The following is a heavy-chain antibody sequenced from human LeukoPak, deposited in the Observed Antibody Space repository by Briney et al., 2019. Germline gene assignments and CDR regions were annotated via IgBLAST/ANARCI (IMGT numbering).Heavy chain of an antibody. CDR2: FTASGGST. D-gene: IGHD3-9*01. V-gene: IGHV3-23*01. J-gene: IGHJ4*02. Sequence: GGSLRLSCAASGFTFSGYGMNWVRQAPGKGLEWVSVFTASGGSTYYAVSVKGRFTISRDNSKNTLSLQMNSLRAEDTAVYYCAKDARPYYDILTGYYFDYWGQGTLVTVSS. CDR1: GFTFSGYG. CDR3: AKDARPYYDILTGYYFDY.